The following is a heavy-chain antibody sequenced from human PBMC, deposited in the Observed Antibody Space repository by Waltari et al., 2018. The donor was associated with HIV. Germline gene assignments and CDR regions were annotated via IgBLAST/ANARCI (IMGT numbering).Heavy chain of an antibody. CDR2: INPNSGGT. J-gene: IGHJ4*02. CDR3: ARDDRNYYDSSGYYYVSDY. Sequence: QVQLVQSGAEVKKPGASVKVSCKASGYTFTGYYMHWVQQAPGQGLGWMGRINPNSGGTNYAQKFQGRVTMTRDTSISTAYMELSRLRSDDTAVYYCARDDRNYYDSSGYYYVSDYWGQGTLVTVSS. D-gene: IGHD3-22*01. CDR1: GYTFTGYY. V-gene: IGHV1-2*06.